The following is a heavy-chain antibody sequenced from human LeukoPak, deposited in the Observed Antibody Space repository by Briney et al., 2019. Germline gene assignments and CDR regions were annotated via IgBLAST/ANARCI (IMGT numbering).Heavy chain of an antibody. CDR1: GGSISSGGYY. V-gene: IGHV4-30-2*01. D-gene: IGHD2-2*01. Sequence: PSQTLSLTRTVSGGSISSGGYYWSWIRQPPGKGLEWIGYIYHSGSTNYNPSLKSRVTISVDKSKNQFSLKLSSVTAADTAVYYCARDCSSTSCYDYWGQGTLVTVSS. J-gene: IGHJ4*02. CDR3: ARDCSSTSCYDY. CDR2: IYHSGST.